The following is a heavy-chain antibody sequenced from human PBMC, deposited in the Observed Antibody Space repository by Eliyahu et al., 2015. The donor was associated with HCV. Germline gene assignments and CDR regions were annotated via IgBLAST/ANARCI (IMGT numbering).Heavy chain of an antibody. Sequence: EVQLLESGGGLVQPGGSLRLSCXASGFTFSSYAXXWVRQXPGKGVDWVXXISGSGGSTYYADSVKGRFTISRDNSKNTLYLQMNSLRAEDTAVYYCAKDLVLRYYYDSSGYYNRRGRWGQGTLVTVSS. CDR2: ISGSGGST. CDR1: GFTFSSYA. V-gene: IGHV3-23*01. CDR3: AKDLVLRYYYDSSGYYNRRGR. J-gene: IGHJ4*02. D-gene: IGHD3-22*01.